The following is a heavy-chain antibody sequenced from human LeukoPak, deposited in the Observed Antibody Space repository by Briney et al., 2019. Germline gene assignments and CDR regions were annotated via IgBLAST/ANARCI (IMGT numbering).Heavy chain of an antibody. CDR3: ARVYGSEIDY. CDR2: ISFNGNDK. J-gene: IGHJ4*02. V-gene: IGHV3-30*04. Sequence: GGSLRLSCAGSGFGLGSYNMYWIRQAPGKGLEWVTLISFNGNDKKYADSVKGRFTVSRDNSRNTVFLQMNSLRPEDTGLYYCARVYGSEIDYWGQGTQVIVSS. D-gene: IGHD3-10*01. CDR1: GFGLGSYN.